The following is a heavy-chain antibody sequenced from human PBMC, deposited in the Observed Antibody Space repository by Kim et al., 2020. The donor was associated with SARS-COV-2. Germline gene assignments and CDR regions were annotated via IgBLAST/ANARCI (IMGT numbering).Heavy chain of an antibody. CDR3: AKGFGGDRAY. D-gene: IGHD2-21*01. J-gene: IGHJ4*02. CDR2: IVGSGGAT. CDR1: GFPFTGYT. V-gene: IGHV3-23*01. Sequence: GGSLRLSCAASGFPFTGYTMNWVRQAPGKGLEWVSSIVGSGGATYYANSVKGRFTISRDNSKNTLYLHMNSLRADDTAVYYCAKGFGGDRAYWGQGTLVTVSS.